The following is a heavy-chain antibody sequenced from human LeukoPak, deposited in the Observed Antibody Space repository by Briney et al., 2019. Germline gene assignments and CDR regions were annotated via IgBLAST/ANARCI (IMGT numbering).Heavy chain of an antibody. J-gene: IGHJ6*02. D-gene: IGHD2-2*01. V-gene: IGHV3-53*01. Sequence: GGSLRLSCAVSGFIVSSNYMSWVRQAPGKGLESVSVISGGGTTYYADSVKGRFTMSRDNSKNTLYLHMNSLRADDTAVYFCARRGSNREDCSSTDCYGYGMDVWGQGTTVTVSS. CDR2: ISGGGTT. CDR1: GFIVSSNY. CDR3: ARRGSNREDCSSTDCYGYGMDV.